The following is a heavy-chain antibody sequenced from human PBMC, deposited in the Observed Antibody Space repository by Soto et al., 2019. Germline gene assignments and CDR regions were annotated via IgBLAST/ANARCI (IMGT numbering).Heavy chain of an antibody. J-gene: IGHJ6*02. Sequence: PSETLSLTCTVSGGSISSGGYYWRWIRQHPGKGLEWIGYIYYSGSTYYNPSLKSRVTISVDTSKNQFSLKLSSVTAADTAVYYCARQDNCSSTSCSYGMDVWGQGTTVTVSS. D-gene: IGHD2-2*01. CDR3: ARQDNCSSTSCSYGMDV. V-gene: IGHV4-31*03. CDR2: IYYSGST. CDR1: GGSISSGGYY.